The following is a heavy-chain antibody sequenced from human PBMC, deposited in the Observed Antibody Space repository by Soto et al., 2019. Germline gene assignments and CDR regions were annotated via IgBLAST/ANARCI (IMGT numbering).Heavy chain of an antibody. J-gene: IGHJ4*02. V-gene: IGHV1-2*02. CDR2: INPNSGGT. CDR1: GYTFTGYY. CDR3: ARDLLSRRGYSGYPLAF. Sequence: SVKVSCKASGYTFTGYYMHWVRQAPGQGLEWMGWINPNSGGTNYAQKFQGRVTMTRDTSISTAYMELSRLRSDDTAVYYCARDLLSRRGYSGYPLAFWGQGTLVTVSS. D-gene: IGHD5-12*01.